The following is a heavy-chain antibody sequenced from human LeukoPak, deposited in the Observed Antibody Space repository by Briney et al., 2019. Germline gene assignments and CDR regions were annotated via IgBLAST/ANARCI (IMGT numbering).Heavy chain of an antibody. J-gene: IGHJ4*02. V-gene: IGHV3-21*01. CDR1: GFTFSSYS. CDR3: ARDRFGGSYCFDY. CDR2: ISSSSSYI. Sequence: GGSLRLSCAASGFTFSSYSMNWVRQAPGKGLEWVSSISSSSSYIYYADSVKGRFTISRDNAKNSLYLQMNSLRAEDTAVYYCARDRFGGSYCFDYWGQGTLVTVSS. D-gene: IGHD3-10*01.